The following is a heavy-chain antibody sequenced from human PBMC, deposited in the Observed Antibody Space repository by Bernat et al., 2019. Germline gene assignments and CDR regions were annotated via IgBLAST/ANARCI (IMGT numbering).Heavy chain of an antibody. Sequence: QVQLVESGGGVVQPGRSLRLSCAASGFTFSSYGMHWVRQAPGKWLEWVAVISYDGSNKYYADAVKGRFTISRDNSKNTLYLQMNSLRAEDTAVYYCAKSWGYYDEEAFDIWGQGTMVTVSS. D-gene: IGHD3-22*01. J-gene: IGHJ3*02. V-gene: IGHV3-30*18. CDR1: GFTFSSYG. CDR3: AKSWGYYDEEAFDI. CDR2: ISYDGSNK.